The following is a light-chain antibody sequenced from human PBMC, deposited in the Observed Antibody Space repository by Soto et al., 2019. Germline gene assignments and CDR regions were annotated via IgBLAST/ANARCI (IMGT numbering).Light chain of an antibody. Sequence: IQMTQSPSSLSASVGDRVTITCQASQDIAKNLNWYQQKPGKAPKLLIYDASSLQTGVPSRFSRSRSATNFTFTISSLQAEDIATYYCQQYDNLLPITFGQGTRLEIK. CDR3: QQYDNLLPIT. CDR1: QDIAKN. V-gene: IGKV1-33*01. J-gene: IGKJ5*01. CDR2: DAS.